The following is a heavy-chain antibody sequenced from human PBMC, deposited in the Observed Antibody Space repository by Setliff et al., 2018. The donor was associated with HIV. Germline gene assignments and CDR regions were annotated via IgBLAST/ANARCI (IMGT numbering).Heavy chain of an antibody. CDR3: ARDWVTRSNYYGSGSPWYFDF. V-gene: IGHV4-4*07. J-gene: IGHJ2*01. CDR2: VYASAYS. Sequence: SETLSLTCTVSGDSIGDYYWNWIRQPAGQGLEWIGRVYASAYSNYNPSPKSRVTMSVDTSQNQFSLKLRSVNAADTAVYYCARDWVTRSNYYGSGSPWYFDFWGRGILVTVSS. D-gene: IGHD3-10*01. CDR1: GDSIGDYY.